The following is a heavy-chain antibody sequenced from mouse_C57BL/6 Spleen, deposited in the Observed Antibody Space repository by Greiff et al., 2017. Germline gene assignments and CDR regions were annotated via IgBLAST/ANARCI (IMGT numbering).Heavy chain of an antibody. Sequence: QVQLQQPGAELVKPGASVKMSCKASGYTFTSYWITWVKQRPGQGLEWIGDIYPGSGSTNYNEKFKSKATLTIDKSSSTAYMQLSSLTAEDSAVYYCARTVPYDGYYFDYWGQGTTLTVSS. J-gene: IGHJ2*01. CDR2: IYPGSGST. CDR3: ARTVPYDGYYFDY. D-gene: IGHD2-3*01. CDR1: GYTFTSYW. V-gene: IGHV1-55*01.